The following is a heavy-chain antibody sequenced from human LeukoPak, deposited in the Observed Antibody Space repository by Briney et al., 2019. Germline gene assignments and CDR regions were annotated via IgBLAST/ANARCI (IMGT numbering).Heavy chain of an antibody. CDR3: ARDYVVVVAATVPYYGMDV. D-gene: IGHD2-15*01. V-gene: IGHV1-2*02. Sequence: ASVKVSSKASGYTFTGYYMHWVRQAPGQGLEWMGWINPNSGGTNYAQKFQGRVTMTRDTSISTAYMELSRLRSDDTAVYYCARDYVVVVAATVPYYGMDVWGQGTTVTVSS. CDR1: GYTFTGYY. CDR2: INPNSGGT. J-gene: IGHJ6*02.